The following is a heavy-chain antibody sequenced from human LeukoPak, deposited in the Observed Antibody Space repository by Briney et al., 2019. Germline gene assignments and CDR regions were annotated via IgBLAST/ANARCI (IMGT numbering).Heavy chain of an antibody. Sequence: PGGSVRLSCAAAGFSFDKVWMRWVRQAPGKGREWVAYVKHDGSVKQYVDSPKRRFTISRDNAKNSVYLQMDSLSAEATAVYYCVSQEVVPHWGQGTLVTVSS. CDR2: VKHDGSVK. CDR3: VSQEVVPH. J-gene: IGHJ4*02. D-gene: IGHD6-13*01. CDR1: GFSFDKVW. V-gene: IGHV3-7*01.